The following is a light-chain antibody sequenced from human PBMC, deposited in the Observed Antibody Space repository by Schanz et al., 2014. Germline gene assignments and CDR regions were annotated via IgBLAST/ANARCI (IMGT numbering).Light chain of an antibody. V-gene: IGKV3D-15*01. CDR2: GAS. CDR1: QSVSSL. J-gene: IGKJ1*01. CDR3: QQYHDWWT. Sequence: EIVMTQSPATLSVSPGERATLSCRASQSVSSLLGWYQLKPGQAPRLLIYGASNRATGIPDRFSGSGSGTEFTLTITSLQSEDFAVYYCQQYHDWWTFGQGTRVEIK.